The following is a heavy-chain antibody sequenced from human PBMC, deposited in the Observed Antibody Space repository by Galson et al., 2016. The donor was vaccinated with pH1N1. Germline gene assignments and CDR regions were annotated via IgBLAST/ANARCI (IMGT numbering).Heavy chain of an antibody. J-gene: IGHJ4*01. CDR3: ARLVRGSYPDPLYYFDS. Sequence: ETLSLTCTVSGDSIGRNSYQLGWIRQPPGKGLEWIALIEHVGNTYSNPSLKSRVTTSVDTSKKHISLKLSSVTAADTAVYFCARLVRGSYPDPLYYFDSWGQGTLVTVSS. CDR2: IEHVGNT. CDR1: GDSIGRNSYQ. D-gene: IGHD1-26*01. V-gene: IGHV4-39*02.